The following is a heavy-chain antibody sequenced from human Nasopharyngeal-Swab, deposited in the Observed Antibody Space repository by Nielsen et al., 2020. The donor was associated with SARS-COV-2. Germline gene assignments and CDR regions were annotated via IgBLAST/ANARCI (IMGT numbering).Heavy chain of an antibody. J-gene: IGHJ5*02. V-gene: IGHV1-3*01. CDR1: GYTFTSYA. CDR2: INAGNGNT. Sequence: ASVQVSCKASGYTFTSYAMHWVRQAPGQRLEWMGWINAGNGNTKYSQKFQGRVTITRDTSASTAYMELSSLRSKDTAVYYCASFPRFDPDNWFDPWGQGTLVTVSS. D-gene: IGHD3-3*01. CDR3: ASFPRFDPDNWFDP.